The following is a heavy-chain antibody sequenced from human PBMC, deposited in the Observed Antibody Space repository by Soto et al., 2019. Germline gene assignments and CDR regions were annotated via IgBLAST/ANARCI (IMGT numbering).Heavy chain of an antibody. J-gene: IGHJ3*02. CDR2: ISGSGGST. Sequence: GGSLRLSCAASGFPFSSYAMSWVRQAPGKGLEWVSAISGSGGSTYYAGSVKGRFTISRDNSKNTLYLQMNSLRAEDTAVYYCAKGTTVTDAFDIWGQGTMVTVSS. D-gene: IGHD4-17*01. CDR3: AKGTTVTDAFDI. V-gene: IGHV3-23*01. CDR1: GFPFSSYA.